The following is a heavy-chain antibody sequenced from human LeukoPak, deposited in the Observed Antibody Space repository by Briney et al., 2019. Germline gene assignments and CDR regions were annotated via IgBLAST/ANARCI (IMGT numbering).Heavy chain of an antibody. D-gene: IGHD2-15*01. CDR2: INWNGGST. J-gene: IGHJ6*02. V-gene: IGHV3-20*04. Sequence: PGGSLRLSCAASGFTFSSYEINWVRQAPGKGLEWVSGINWNGGSTGYADSVKGRFTIPRDNAKNSLYLQMNSLRAEDTALYYCARDLCSGGSCYSLGGMDVWGQGTTVTVSS. CDR1: GFTFSSYE. CDR3: ARDLCSGGSCYSLGGMDV.